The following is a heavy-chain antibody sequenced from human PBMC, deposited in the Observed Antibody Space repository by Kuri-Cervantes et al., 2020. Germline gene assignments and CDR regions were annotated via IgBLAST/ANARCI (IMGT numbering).Heavy chain of an antibody. Sequence: SETLSLTCAVYGGSFSGYYWSWIRQPPGKGLEWIGEISHSGSTNYNPSLKSRVTISVDTSKNQFSLKLSSVTAADTAVYYCARDNAAALDYWGQGTLVTVSS. CDR3: ARDNAAALDY. J-gene: IGHJ4*02. CDR2: ISHSGST. V-gene: IGHV4-34*01. D-gene: IGHD6-13*01. CDR1: GGSFSGYY.